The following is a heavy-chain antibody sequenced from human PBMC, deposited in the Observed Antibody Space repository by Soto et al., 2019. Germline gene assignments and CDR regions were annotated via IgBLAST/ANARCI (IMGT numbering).Heavy chain of an antibody. CDR3: ARELGYCSGGSCYMDGAFDF. Sequence: GGSLRLSCAASGSTFRSYAMSWVRQAPGKGLEWVSVISGSGDSTYYADSVKGRFTISRDNSKNTLYVQMNSLRAEDTAVYYCARELGYCSGGSCYMDGAFDFWGQGTMVTVSS. D-gene: IGHD2-15*01. V-gene: IGHV3-23*01. CDR1: GSTFRSYA. CDR2: ISGSGDST. J-gene: IGHJ3*01.